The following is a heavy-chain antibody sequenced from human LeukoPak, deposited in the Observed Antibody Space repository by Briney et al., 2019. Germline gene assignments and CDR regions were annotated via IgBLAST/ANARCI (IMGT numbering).Heavy chain of an antibody. V-gene: IGHV4-38-2*02. D-gene: IGHD3-3*01. J-gene: IGHJ6*03. CDR1: GYSISSGYY. CDR3: ARQHYDFWSGYYKDYYYYMDV. CDR2: IYHSGST. Sequence: KSSETLSLTCTVSGYSISSGYYWGWIRQPPGKGLEWIGSIYHSGSTYYNPSLKSRVTISVDTSKNQFSLKLSSVTAADTAVYYCARQHYDFWSGYYKDYYYYMDVWGKGTTVTVSS.